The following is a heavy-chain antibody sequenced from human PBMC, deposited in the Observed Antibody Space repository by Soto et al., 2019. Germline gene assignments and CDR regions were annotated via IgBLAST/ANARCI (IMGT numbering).Heavy chain of an antibody. CDR1: GYTFTSYG. CDR3: ARLSGHDAFDI. J-gene: IGHJ3*02. D-gene: IGHD2-15*01. Sequence: QVQLVQSGAEVKKPGASVKVSCKASGYTFTSYGISWVRQAPGQGLEWMGWISAYNVNTNYAQKLQGRVTMTTDTSTSTAYIELKSLRSNDTAVYYCARLSGHDAFDIWGQGTMVTVSS. V-gene: IGHV1-18*01. CDR2: ISAYNVNT.